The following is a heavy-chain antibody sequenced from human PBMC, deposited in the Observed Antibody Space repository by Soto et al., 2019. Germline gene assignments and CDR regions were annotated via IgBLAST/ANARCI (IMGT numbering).Heavy chain of an antibody. CDR2: IYYSGST. V-gene: IGHV4-31*03. Sequence: PSETLSLTCTVSGGSISSGGYYWSWIRQHPGKGLEWIGYIYYSGSTYYNPSLKSRVTISVDTSKNQFSLKLSSVTAADTAVYYCARADPSTTVMAFDIWGQGTMVTVSS. J-gene: IGHJ3*02. D-gene: IGHD4-17*01. CDR1: GGSISSGGYY. CDR3: ARADPSTTVMAFDI.